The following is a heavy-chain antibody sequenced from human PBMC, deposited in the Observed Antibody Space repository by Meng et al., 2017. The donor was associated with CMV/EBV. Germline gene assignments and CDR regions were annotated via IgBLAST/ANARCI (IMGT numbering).Heavy chain of an antibody. CDR3: AHRLHGSGSYYPYYFDY. D-gene: IGHD3-10*01. V-gene: IGHV2-5*02. J-gene: IGHJ4*02. CDR1: GFALSTSGVG. CDR2: IYWDDDK. Sequence: TLKEVGPTLVKPPQSLTLPVTVSGFALSTSGVGAGWIRQPPGKALDWLALIYWDDDKRYSPSLKSRLTITKDTSKNQVVLTMTNMDPVDTATYYCAHRLHGSGSYYPYYFDYWGQGTLVTVSS.